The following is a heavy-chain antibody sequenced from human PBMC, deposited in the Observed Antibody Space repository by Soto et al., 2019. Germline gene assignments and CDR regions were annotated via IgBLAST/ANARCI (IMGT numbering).Heavy chain of an antibody. J-gene: IGHJ5*02. D-gene: IGHD2-21*01. CDR1: GGSISDHY. CDR2: IHNGGST. CDR3: ARQRPDCARIDP. V-gene: IGHV4-59*11. Sequence: SETLSLTCTVSGGSISDHYYMWIRQSPGKGLEYIGYIHNGGSTNYNPSLKSRVIISVDTSKNPFSLTLTSVTAAPSVLYYCARQRPDCARIDPWVQGTLVTVSS.